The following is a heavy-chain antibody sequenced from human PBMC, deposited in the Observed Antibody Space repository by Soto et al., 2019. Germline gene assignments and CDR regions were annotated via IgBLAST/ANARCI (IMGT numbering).Heavy chain of an antibody. CDR3: AITYYYDSSGYYPPTLFDY. D-gene: IGHD3-22*01. Sequence: QVQLVQSGAEVKKPGSSVKVSCKASGGTFSSYAISWVRQAPGQGLEWMGGIIPIFGTANYAQKFQGRVTITGDESTSTAYMELSSLRSEDTAVYYCAITYYYDSSGYYPPTLFDYWGQGTLVTVSS. J-gene: IGHJ4*02. CDR1: GGTFSSYA. V-gene: IGHV1-69*12. CDR2: IIPIFGTA.